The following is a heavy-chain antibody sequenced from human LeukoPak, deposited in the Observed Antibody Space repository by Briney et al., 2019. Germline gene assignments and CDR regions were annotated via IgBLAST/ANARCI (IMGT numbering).Heavy chain of an antibody. D-gene: IGHD6-13*01. CDR2: FDPEDGET. V-gene: IGHV1-24*01. CDR3: ATDPSSRTAKYDY. Sequence: ASVKVSCTASGYTLTELSMHWVRQAPGKGLEWMGGFDPEDGETIYAQKFQGRVTMTEDTSTDTAYMELSSLRSEDTAVYYCATDPSSRTAKYDYWGQGTLVTVSS. J-gene: IGHJ4*02. CDR1: GYTLTELS.